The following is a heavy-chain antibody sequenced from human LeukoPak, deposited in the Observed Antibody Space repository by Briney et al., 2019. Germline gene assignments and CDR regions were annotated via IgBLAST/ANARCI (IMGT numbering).Heavy chain of an antibody. CDR3: VRDVNWGFDS. V-gene: IGHV3-11*04. CDR2: IRGSGPGSGSGT. D-gene: IGHD7-27*01. Sequence: GGSLRLSCATSGFTFSDYHMIWLRQATGEGLEWVSNIRGSGPGSGSGTYYADSVKGRFIISRDDAKNSVYLQMNSLRIEDSAFYYCVRDVNWGFDSWGQGALVTVSS. CDR1: GFTFSDYH. J-gene: IGHJ4*02.